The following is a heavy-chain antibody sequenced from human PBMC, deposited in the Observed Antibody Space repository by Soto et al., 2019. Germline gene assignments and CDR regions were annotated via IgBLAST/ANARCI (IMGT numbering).Heavy chain of an antibody. CDR1: GFTFDDYA. CDR3: AKEGLYYYDSSGYFDY. Sequence: GGSLRLSCAASGFTFDDYAMNWVRQAPGKGLEWVSGISWNSGSIGYADSVKGRFTISSDNAKNSLYLQMNSLSDEDTALYYCAKEGLYYYDSSGYFDYWGQGTLVTVSS. J-gene: IGHJ4*02. V-gene: IGHV3-9*01. D-gene: IGHD3-22*01. CDR2: ISWNSGSI.